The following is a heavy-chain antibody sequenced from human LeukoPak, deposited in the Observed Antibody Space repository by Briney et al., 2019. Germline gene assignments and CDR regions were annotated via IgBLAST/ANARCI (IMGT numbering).Heavy chain of an antibody. Sequence: PSETLSLTCACAVYSGSFSTYYWSWIRQPPGKGLEWIGEINHSGSTNYNPSLKSRVTISLDTSKNQFSLKLSSVTAADTAVYYCARKTIAVPGTDWGQGTLVTVS. CDR2: INHSGST. CDR3: ARKTIAVPGTD. CDR1: SGSFSTYY. D-gene: IGHD6-13*01. J-gene: IGHJ4*02. V-gene: IGHV4-34*01.